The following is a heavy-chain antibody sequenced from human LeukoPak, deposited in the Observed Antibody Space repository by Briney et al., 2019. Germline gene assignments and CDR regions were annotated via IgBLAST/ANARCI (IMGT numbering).Heavy chain of an antibody. CDR2: INAGNGNT. V-gene: IGHV1-3*01. J-gene: IGHJ3*02. Sequence: ASVKVSCKASGYTFTSYAMYWVRQAPGQRLEWMGWINAGNGNTKYSQKFQGRVTITRDTSASTAYMELSSLRSEDTAVYYCARGPEDADAFDIWGQGTMVTVSS. CDR3: ARGPEDADAFDI. D-gene: IGHD5-24*01. CDR1: GYTFTSYA.